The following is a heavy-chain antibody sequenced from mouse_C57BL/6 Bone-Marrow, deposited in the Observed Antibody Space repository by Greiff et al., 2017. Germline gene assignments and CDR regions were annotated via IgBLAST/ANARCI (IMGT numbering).Heavy chain of an antibody. CDR2: ILPGSGST. CDR1: GYTFTGYW. V-gene: IGHV1-9*01. CDR3: ARRWLLPYYYAMDY. Sequence: VQLQQSGAELMKPGASVKLSCKATGYTFTGYWIEWVKQRPGHGLEWIGEILPGSGSTNYNEKFKGKATFTADTSSNPAYMQLSSLTTEDSAIYYCARRWLLPYYYAMDYWGQGTSVTVSS. J-gene: IGHJ4*01. D-gene: IGHD2-3*01.